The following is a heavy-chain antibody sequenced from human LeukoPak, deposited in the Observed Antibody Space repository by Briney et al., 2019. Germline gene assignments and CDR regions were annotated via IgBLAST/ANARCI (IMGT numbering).Heavy chain of an antibody. CDR3: AGETASGYLGFDF. CDR1: GYTFSSYG. V-gene: IGHV1-18*01. D-gene: IGHD3-3*01. J-gene: IGHJ4*02. CDR2: ISAYGHT. Sequence: WGSVKVSCKTSGYTFSSYGITWVRQAPGQGLEWMGWISAYGHTKLARNLNARVTVTIDTSTTTAYMELRSLSSDDTAVYFCAGETASGYLGFDFWGQGTLITVSS.